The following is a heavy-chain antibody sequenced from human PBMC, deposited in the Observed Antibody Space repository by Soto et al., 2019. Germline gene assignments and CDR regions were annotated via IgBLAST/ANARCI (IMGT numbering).Heavy chain of an antibody. Sequence: EVKLVESGGGLVQPGGSLRLSCAVSGFTLSDYYIDWVRQAPGKGLEWLARSRDKANSFSTVYAASVKGRLSISRDDSESSVFLQMNSLRTEDTALYYCARTKSYGAYDVWGQGTVVIVSS. CDR1: GFTLSDYY. J-gene: IGHJ3*01. CDR2: SRDKANSFST. V-gene: IGHV3-72*01. D-gene: IGHD3-10*01. CDR3: ARTKSYGAYDV.